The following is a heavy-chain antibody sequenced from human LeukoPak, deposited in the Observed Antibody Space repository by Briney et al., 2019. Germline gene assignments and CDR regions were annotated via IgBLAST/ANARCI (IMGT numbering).Heavy chain of an antibody. V-gene: IGHV4-39*01. CDR3: ARSLDYYDSSGQNY. CDR2: IYYSGNT. Sequence: SETLSLTCTVSGVSISSSNSYWGWIRQPPGKGLEWIGSIYYSGNTYYNASLKSQVSISIDTSKNQFSLTLNSVTAADTAVYYCARSLDYYDSSGQNYWGQGILVTVSS. CDR1: GVSISSSNSY. D-gene: IGHD3-22*01. J-gene: IGHJ4*02.